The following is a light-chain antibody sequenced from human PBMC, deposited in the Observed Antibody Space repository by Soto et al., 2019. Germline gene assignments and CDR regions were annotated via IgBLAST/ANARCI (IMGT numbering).Light chain of an antibody. Sequence: QSVLTQPPSVSGAPGQRVSISCTGSSSNIGAGYHVHWYQQLPGPAPKLLIYDSTARPSGVPDRFSGSKSVTSASLAITGLQAEDEADYYCQSYDSSLGVVFGGGTKVTVL. V-gene: IGLV1-40*01. CDR2: DST. CDR3: QSYDSSLGVV. CDR1: SSNIGAGYH. J-gene: IGLJ2*01.